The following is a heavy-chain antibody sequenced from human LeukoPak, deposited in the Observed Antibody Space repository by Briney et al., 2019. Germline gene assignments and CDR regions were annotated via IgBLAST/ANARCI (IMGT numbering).Heavy chain of an antibody. CDR2: IYYSGTT. CDR1: GGSLSGYY. Sequence: PSETLSLTCTVSGGSLSGYYWSWIRQPPGKGQEWIGYIYYSGTTNYNPSLKSRVAISVDTSKNQFSLKLTSVTAADTAVYYCVRDKGDVTRASSERFDYWGQGTLVTVSS. D-gene: IGHD4-17*01. V-gene: IGHV4-59*01. J-gene: IGHJ4*02. CDR3: VRDKGDVTRASSERFDY.